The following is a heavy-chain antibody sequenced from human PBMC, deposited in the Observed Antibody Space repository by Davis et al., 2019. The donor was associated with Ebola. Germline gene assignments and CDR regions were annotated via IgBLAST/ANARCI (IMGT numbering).Heavy chain of an antibody. CDR2: ISGSGGGT. Sequence: PGGSLRFSYAASGFTFSNYAMNWVRQAPGKGLEWVSGISGSGGGTKYADSVKGRFAISRDNSKNTLYLQMNSLRAEDTAVYYCVQGTTACRAWGQGTLVTVSA. D-gene: IGHD1-26*01. CDR3: VQGTTACRA. CDR1: GFTFSNYA. V-gene: IGHV3-23*01. J-gene: IGHJ4*02.